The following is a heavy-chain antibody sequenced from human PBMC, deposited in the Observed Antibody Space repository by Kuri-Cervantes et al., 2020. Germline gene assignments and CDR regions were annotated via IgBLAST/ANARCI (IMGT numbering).Heavy chain of an antibody. V-gene: IGHV3-7*01. Sequence: GESLKISCEASTFSFSTSWMTWARQAPGKGLEWVAHINQDGSDKSYVDAVKGRFTISRDNSNNTLYLQMNSLRAEDTALYYCARVIYDYVWGTYRDAFDIWGQGTMVTVSS. CDR3: ARVIYDYVWGTYRDAFDI. CDR2: INQDGSDK. D-gene: IGHD3-16*02. CDR1: TFSFSTSW. J-gene: IGHJ3*02.